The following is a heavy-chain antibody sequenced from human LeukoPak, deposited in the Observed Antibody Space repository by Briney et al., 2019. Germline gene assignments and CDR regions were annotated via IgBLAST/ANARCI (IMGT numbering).Heavy chain of an antibody. D-gene: IGHD6-13*01. CDR1: GGSISSGGYY. CDR2: IYYSGST. Sequence: PSQTLSLTCTVSGGSISSGGYYWSWIRQHPGKGLEWIGYIYYSGSTYYNPSLESRVTISVDTSKNQFSLKLSSVTAADTAVYYCARGNQPLYSSSWMIDYWGQGTLVTVSS. J-gene: IGHJ4*02. CDR3: ARGNQPLYSSSWMIDY. V-gene: IGHV4-31*03.